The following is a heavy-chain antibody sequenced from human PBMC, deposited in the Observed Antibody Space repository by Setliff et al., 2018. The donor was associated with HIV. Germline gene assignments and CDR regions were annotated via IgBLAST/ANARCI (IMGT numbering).Heavy chain of an antibody. Sequence: SETLSLTCTVSGDSISSGSSYWSWIRQHPGKGLEWIGYICCSGSTYYNPSLQSRITISVDTSKNHFSLKLSSVTAADTAVYYCARGLKAEYYYYYYMDVWGKGTTVTVSS. CDR2: ICCSGST. J-gene: IGHJ6*03. CDR3: ARGLKAEYYYYYYMDV. V-gene: IGHV4-31*03. CDR1: GDSISSGSSY.